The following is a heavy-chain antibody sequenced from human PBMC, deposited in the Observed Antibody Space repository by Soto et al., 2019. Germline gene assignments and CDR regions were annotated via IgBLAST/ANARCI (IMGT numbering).Heavy chain of an antibody. CDR2: VSHDGINT. V-gene: IGHV3-30-3*01. Sequence: QVQLVESGGGVVQPGRSLRLSCAASGFTFTNYPMHWVRQAPGKGLEWVAVVSHDGINTYYANSVKGRFTISRDNSKNPRHLQLISLRTEDMTMFYCARDKTVGRILLDNWCHGTLVTVSS. CDR3: ARDKTVGRILLDN. CDR1: GFTFTNYP. J-gene: IGHJ4*01. D-gene: IGHD1-26*01.